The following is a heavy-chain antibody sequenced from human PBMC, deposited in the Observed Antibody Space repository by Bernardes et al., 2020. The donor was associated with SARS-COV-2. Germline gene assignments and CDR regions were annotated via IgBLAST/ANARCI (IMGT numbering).Heavy chain of an antibody. CDR1: GFTFSSYD. J-gene: IGHJ6*02. CDR3: ARFNRYYYYYGMDV. Sequence: GGSLRLSCAASGFTFSSYDMHWVRQATGKGLEWVSAIGTAGDTYYPGSVKGRFTISRENAKNSLYLQMNSLRAGDTAMYYCARFNRYYYYYGMDVWGQGTTVTVSS. CDR2: IGTAGDT. V-gene: IGHV3-13*01.